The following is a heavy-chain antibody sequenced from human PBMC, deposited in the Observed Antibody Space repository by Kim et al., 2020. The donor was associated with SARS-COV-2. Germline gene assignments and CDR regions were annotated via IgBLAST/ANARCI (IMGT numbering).Heavy chain of an antibody. CDR3: AKDTRYINAFDI. V-gene: IGHV3-43D*03. D-gene: IGHD1-20*01. J-gene: IGHJ3*02. Sequence: GGSLRLSCAASGFTFDDYAMHWVRQAPGKGLEWVSLISWDGGSTYYADSVKGRFTISRDNSKNSLYLQMNSLRAEDTALYYCAKDTRYINAFDIWGQGTMVTVSS. CDR1: GFTFDDYA. CDR2: ISWDGGST.